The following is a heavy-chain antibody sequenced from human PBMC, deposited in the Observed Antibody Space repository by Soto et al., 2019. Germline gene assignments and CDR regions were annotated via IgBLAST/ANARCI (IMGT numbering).Heavy chain of an antibody. J-gene: IGHJ5*02. D-gene: IGHD5-18*01. CDR3: ARIPVDTSMIYWLDP. CDR1: GGSVSSGDYY. Sequence: SETLSLTCTVSGGSVSSGDYYWSWIRQPPGKGLEWIGYIYYSGNTNYNPSLKSRVIISVDTSKNLFSLKLTSVAAADTAVYYCARIPVDTSMIYWLDPWGQGTLVTVSS. CDR2: IYYSGNT. V-gene: IGHV4-61*08.